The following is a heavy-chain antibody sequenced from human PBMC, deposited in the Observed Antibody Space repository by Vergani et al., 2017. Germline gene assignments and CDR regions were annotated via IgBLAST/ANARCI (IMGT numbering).Heavy chain of an antibody. CDR1: GFTFSSYA. D-gene: IGHD2-15*01. Sequence: EVQLLESGGGLVQPGGSLRLSCAASGFTFSSYAMSWVRQAPGKGLEWVSAISGSGGSTYYADSVKGRFTISRDNSKNTLYLQMNSLRAEDTAVYYFAKYVGRFRVAYVWGKATTVTVSS. CDR3: AKYVGRFRVAYV. V-gene: IGHV3-23*01. J-gene: IGHJ6*04. CDR2: ISGSGGST.